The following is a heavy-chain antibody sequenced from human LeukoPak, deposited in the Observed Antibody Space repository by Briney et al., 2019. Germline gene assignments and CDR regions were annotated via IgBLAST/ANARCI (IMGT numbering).Heavy chain of an antibody. CDR1: GFTFSSYE. J-gene: IGHJ4*02. CDR2: ISVSGKTT. CDR3: AKDLGSELPYLDWSFGGSLDY. Sequence: GGSLRLSCAASGFTFSSYEMNWVRQAPGKGLEWVSGISVSGKTTYYADSVKGRFTISRDNSKNTLYLQMNSLRAEDTAVYHCAKDLGSELPYLDWSFGGSLDYWGQGNLVTVSS. D-gene: IGHD3-9*01. V-gene: IGHV3-23*01.